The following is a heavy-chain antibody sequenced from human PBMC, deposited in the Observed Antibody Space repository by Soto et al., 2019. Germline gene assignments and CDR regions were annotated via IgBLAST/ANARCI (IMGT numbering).Heavy chain of an antibody. CDR3: ARETLGYSGYEIGWFDP. D-gene: IGHD5-12*01. CDR1: GGSISSYY. CDR2: IYYSGST. J-gene: IGHJ5*02. V-gene: IGHV4-59*01. Sequence: SETLSLTCTVSGGSISSYYWSWIRQPPGKGLEWIGYIYYSGSTNYNPSLKSRVTISVDTSKNQFSLKLSSVTAADTAVYYCARETLGYSGYEIGWFDPWGQGTLVTVSS.